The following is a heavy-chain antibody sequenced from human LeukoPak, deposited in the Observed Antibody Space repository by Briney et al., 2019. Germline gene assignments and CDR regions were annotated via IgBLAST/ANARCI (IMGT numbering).Heavy chain of an antibody. CDR3: ARLSTGVPGNDY. J-gene: IGHJ4*02. Sequence: GGSLRLSCAASGFTFSSYWMSWVRRAPGKGLEWVANIKQDGSEKYYVDAVKGRFTISRDNAKNSLFLQMNSLTAEDTAVYYCARLSTGVPGNDYWGQGTLVTVSS. V-gene: IGHV3-7*01. CDR1: GFTFSSYW. D-gene: IGHD6-19*01. CDR2: IKQDGSEK.